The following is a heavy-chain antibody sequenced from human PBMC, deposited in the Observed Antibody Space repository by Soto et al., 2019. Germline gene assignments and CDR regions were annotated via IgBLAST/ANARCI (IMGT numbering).Heavy chain of an antibody. J-gene: IGHJ6*04. Sequence: PGAALKISCKGSGYTFTDYWIGWVRQLPGKGLEWMGIIYPGDSDTRYSPSFQGHVTITVDKSTNTAYLQWNTLRASDTAIYYCARQISNFRYYYYAMYGWRKGSTVTVSS. V-gene: IGHV5-51*01. CDR2: IYPGDSDT. CDR1: GYTFTDYW. D-gene: IGHD4-4*01. CDR3: ARQISNFRYYYYAMYG.